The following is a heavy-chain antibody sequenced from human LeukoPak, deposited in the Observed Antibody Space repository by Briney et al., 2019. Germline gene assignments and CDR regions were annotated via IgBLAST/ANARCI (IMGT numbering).Heavy chain of an antibody. D-gene: IGHD2-15*01. J-gene: IGHJ4*02. Sequence: SETLSLTCTVSGGSISDYYWSWIRQPPGKGLEWIGYIYYSGSTNYNPSLKSRVTISVDTSKNQFSLKLSSVTAADTAVYYCARRGYCSGDSCYTFDYWGQGTLVTVSS. CDR2: IYYSGST. CDR3: ARRGYCSGDSCYTFDY. CDR1: GGSISDYY. V-gene: IGHV4-59*08.